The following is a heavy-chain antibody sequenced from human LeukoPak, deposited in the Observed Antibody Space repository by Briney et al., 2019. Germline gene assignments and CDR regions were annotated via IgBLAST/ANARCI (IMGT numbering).Heavy chain of an antibody. Sequence: SETLSLTCAVYGGSFSGYYWSRIRQPPGKGLEWIGEINHSGSSYYNPSLKSRVTISVDTSKNQFSLKLSSVAAADTAVYYCARRLLYSGGFDYWGQGTLVTVSS. D-gene: IGHD1-26*01. CDR3: ARRLLYSGGFDY. CDR2: INHSGSS. V-gene: IGHV4-34*01. CDR1: GGSFSGYY. J-gene: IGHJ4*02.